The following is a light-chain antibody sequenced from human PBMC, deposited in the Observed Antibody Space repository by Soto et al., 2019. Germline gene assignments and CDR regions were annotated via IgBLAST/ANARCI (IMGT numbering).Light chain of an antibody. J-gene: IGKJ3*01. CDR3: QQYGDSPLT. V-gene: IGKV3-20*01. Sequence: VVLTQSPVTLSSSPGERVTLSCRASQSVKNNYLAWYQQRPGQSPRLLVFGAATRSTDIPDRFSGSGSVTDFSLTINRLEPEDFAVYYCQQYGDSPLTFGPGTKVYIK. CDR2: GAA. CDR1: QSVKNNY.